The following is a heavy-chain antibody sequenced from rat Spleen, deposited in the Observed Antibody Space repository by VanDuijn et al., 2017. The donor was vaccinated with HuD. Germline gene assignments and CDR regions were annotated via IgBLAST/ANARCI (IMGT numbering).Heavy chain of an antibody. D-gene: IGHD1-12*02. CDR2: ISTGGGST. Sequence: EVQLVESGGGLVQPGRSMKLSCAASGFTFSNYYMAWVRQAPAKGLEWVASISTGGGSTYYRDSVKGRFTISRDTAKSTLYLQMDSLRSEDTANYYCARLPYYYDGSYYYYFDYWGKGVMVTVSS. CDR1: GFTFSNYY. CDR3: ARLPYYYDGSYYYYFDY. V-gene: IGHV5-25*01. J-gene: IGHJ2*01.